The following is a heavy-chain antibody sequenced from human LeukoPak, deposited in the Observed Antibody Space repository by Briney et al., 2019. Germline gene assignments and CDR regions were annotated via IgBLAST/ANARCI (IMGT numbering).Heavy chain of an antibody. V-gene: IGHV3-7*01. Sequence: GGSLRLSCAASGFTFSRYWMSWVRQAPGKGLEWVASINQDESAKFYVDSVKGRFTISRDNAKNSLYLQMNSLRAEDTAVYYCARDDIQLWSLGADYWGQGTLVTVSS. D-gene: IGHD5-18*01. CDR2: INQDESAK. J-gene: IGHJ4*02. CDR1: GFTFSRYW. CDR3: ARDDIQLWSLGADY.